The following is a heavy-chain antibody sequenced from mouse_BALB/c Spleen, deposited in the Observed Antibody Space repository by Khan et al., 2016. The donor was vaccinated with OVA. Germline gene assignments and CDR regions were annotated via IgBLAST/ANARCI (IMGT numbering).Heavy chain of an antibody. CDR1: GFSLTSYG. J-gene: IGHJ4*01. V-gene: IGHV2-2*02. Sequence: QVQLKQSGPGLVQPSQSLSIACTVSGFSLTSYGIQWVRQSPGKGLEWLGVIWSGGSTDYNAAFISRLSISKDNSESQVFFKMNSLQANDTARYYCVRSMDYWGQGTSVTVSS. CDR3: VRSMDY. CDR2: IWSGGST.